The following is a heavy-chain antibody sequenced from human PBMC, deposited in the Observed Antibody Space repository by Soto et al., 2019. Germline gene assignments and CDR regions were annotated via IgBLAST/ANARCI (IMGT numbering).Heavy chain of an antibody. D-gene: IGHD2-15*01. J-gene: IGHJ3*02. CDR1: GFTFRDYY. Sequence: SLRLSCASSGFTFRDYYMTWIRQAPGKGLEWVSYISSSGTGIYYPDSVKGRFTISRDNGKNSLFLQMSSLRVEDTAVYYCARAYSDAFDIWGQGTMVT. CDR3: ARAYSDAFDI. CDR2: ISSSGTGI. V-gene: IGHV3-11*01.